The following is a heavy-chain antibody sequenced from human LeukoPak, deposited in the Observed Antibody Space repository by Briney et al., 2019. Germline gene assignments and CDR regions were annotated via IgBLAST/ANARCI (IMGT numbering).Heavy chain of an antibody. J-gene: IGHJ4*02. Sequence: GGSLRLSCAASGFTFSSYGMHWVRQAPGKGLEWVAFIRYDGSNKYYADSVKGRFTISRDNSKNTLSLQMNSLRAEDTAVYYCAGCSGGRCFDSFGHDYWGQGTLVTVSS. D-gene: IGHD2-15*01. V-gene: IGHV3-30*02. CDR3: AGCSGGRCFDSFGHDY. CDR1: GFTFSSYG. CDR2: IRYDGSNK.